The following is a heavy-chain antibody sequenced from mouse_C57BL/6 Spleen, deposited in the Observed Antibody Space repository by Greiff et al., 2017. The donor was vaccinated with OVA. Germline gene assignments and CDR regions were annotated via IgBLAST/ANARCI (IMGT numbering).Heavy chain of an antibody. D-gene: IGHD1-1*01. CDR3: AVSPRYSTVVARGAIDY. Sequence: QVQLQQPGAELVKPGASVKLSCKASGYTFTSYWLHWVKQRPGQGLEWIGIIHPNSGSTTYNEKFKSKATLTVDKSSSTAYMQLSSLTSEDSAVDDCAVSPRYSTVVARGAIDYWGQGTSVTVSS. V-gene: IGHV1-64*01. J-gene: IGHJ4*01. CDR1: GYTFTSYW. CDR2: IHPNSGST.